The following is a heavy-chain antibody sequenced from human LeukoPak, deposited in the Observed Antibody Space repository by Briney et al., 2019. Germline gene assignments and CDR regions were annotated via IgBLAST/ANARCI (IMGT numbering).Heavy chain of an antibody. J-gene: IGHJ5*02. CDR2: IIPILGIA. CDR1: GGTFSSYA. CDR3: ASSPTTYYYDSSGYLNWFDP. V-gene: IGHV1-69*04. Sequence: SVKASCKASGGTFSSYAISWVRQAPGQGLEWMGRIIPILGIANYAQKFQGRVTITADKSTSTAYMELSSLRSEDTAVYYCASSPTTYYYDSSGYLNWFDPWGQGTLVTVSS. D-gene: IGHD3-22*01.